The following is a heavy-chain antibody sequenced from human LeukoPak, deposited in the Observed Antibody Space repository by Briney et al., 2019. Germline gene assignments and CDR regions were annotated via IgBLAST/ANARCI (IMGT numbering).Heavy chain of an antibody. CDR2: ISGSGGRT. CDR1: VFTFNDHA. Sequence: RGGSLSLSCAASVFTFNDHAMSCVPQSPGKALEGGSTISGSGGRTYYTDSVKGRFTISRDNSKNTLYLQMNSLRGEDTAVYYCAKHQQVYGDSLMDVWGQGTTVTVSS. J-gene: IGHJ6*02. D-gene: IGHD4-17*01. CDR3: AKHQQVYGDSLMDV. V-gene: IGHV3-23*01.